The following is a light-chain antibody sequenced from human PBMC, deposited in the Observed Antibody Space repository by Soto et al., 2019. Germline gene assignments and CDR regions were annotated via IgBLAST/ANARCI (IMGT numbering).Light chain of an antibody. CDR3: QVWDSSSDHPVV. CDR2: DDS. J-gene: IGLJ2*01. V-gene: IGLV3-21*02. Sequence: SYELTQPPSVSVAPGQTARITCGGTNIGSKSVHWYQQKPGQAPVLVVYDDSYRPSGIPERFSGSNSGNTATLTISRVEAGDEADYYCQVWDSSSDHPVVFGGGTKLTVL. CDR1: NIGSKS.